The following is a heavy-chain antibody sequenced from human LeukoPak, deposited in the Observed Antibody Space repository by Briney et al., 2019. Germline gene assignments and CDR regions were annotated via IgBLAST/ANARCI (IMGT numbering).Heavy chain of an antibody. CDR2: IDPSDSYT. V-gene: IGHV5-10-1*01. CDR1: GDSFTSHW. J-gene: IGHJ6*02. Sequence: CKVSGDSFTSHWISWVRQMPGKGLESMGRIDPSDSYTNYSPSFQGHVTISDDKSISTAYLQWSSLKASDTAMYYCARHYSNDAMDVWGQGTTVTVSS. D-gene: IGHD4-11*01. CDR3: ARHYSNDAMDV.